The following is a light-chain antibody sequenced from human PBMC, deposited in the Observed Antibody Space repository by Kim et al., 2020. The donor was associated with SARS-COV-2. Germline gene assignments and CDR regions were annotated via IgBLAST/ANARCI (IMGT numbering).Light chain of an antibody. J-gene: IGKJ5*01. Sequence: RATISCKSSHDVLTSNNRITVVWYQKKPGQPPKLIIYWASTRESGVPDRFSGSGSGTDFTLIINSLQAEDVAIYYCQQYYSLPLTFGQGTRLEIK. CDR1: HDVLTSNNRIT. CDR2: WAS. CDR3: QQYYSLPLT. V-gene: IGKV4-1*01.